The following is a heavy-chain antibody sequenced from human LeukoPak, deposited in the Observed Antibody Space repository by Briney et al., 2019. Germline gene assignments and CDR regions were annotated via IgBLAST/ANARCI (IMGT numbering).Heavy chain of an antibody. CDR1: GLTFSNAW. V-gene: IGHV3-20*04. D-gene: IGHD2-21*01. CDR3: ARAVVINFYYYYMDV. J-gene: IGHJ6*03. Sequence: PGGSLRLSCAASGLTFSNAWMSWVRQAPGKGLEWVSSINWNGDSIAYVDSVKGRFTISRDNAKNSLYLQMNSLRAEDTAFYYCARAVVINFYYYYMDVWGKGTTVTVSS. CDR2: INWNGDSI.